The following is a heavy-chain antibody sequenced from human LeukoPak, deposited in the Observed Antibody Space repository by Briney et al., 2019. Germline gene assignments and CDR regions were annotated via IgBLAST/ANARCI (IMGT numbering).Heavy chain of an antibody. Sequence: GGSLRLSCAASGFTFSSYAMSWVRQAPGKGLEWVSAISGSGGSTYYADSVAGRFTISRDNSNSALFLQMNNLRAEDMAIYYCARGASSWEYTTFDVWGQGAIVTVSS. J-gene: IGHJ3*01. CDR1: GFTFSSYA. D-gene: IGHD6-13*01. CDR3: ARGASSWEYTTFDV. V-gene: IGHV3-23*01. CDR2: ISGSGGST.